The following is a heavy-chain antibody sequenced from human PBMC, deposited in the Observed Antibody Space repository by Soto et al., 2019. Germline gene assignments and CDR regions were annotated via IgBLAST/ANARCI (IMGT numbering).Heavy chain of an antibody. CDR3: RRSSRYSTDV. J-gene: IGHJ6*02. CDR2: IYSIGNT. CDR1: GASIRSGAY. V-gene: IGHV4-39*01. Sequence: QLQLQESGPGLVKPSETLSLTCTVSGASIRSGAYWGWIRQPPGKGLEWIGSIYSIGNTYYNPSLXXVVTTSADTSKNQFSLNLISVTAADTAVYYCRRSSRYSTDVWGQGITVTVSS. D-gene: IGHD6-19*01.